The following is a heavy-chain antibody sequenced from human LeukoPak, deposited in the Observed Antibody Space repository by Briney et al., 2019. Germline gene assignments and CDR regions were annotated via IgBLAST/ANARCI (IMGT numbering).Heavy chain of an antibody. Sequence: ASVKVSCKASGYTFTGYYMHWVRQAPGQGLEWMGWINPNSGGTNYAQKFQGRVTMTRDTSISTAYMELSRLRSDDTAVYYCARVWVTAAEAAVDAFDIWGQGTMVTVSS. D-gene: IGHD6-13*01. V-gene: IGHV1-2*02. CDR2: INPNSGGT. CDR3: ARVWVTAAEAAVDAFDI. J-gene: IGHJ3*02. CDR1: GYTFTGYY.